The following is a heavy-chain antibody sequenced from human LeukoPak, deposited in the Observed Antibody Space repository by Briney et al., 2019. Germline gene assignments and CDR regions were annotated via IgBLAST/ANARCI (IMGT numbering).Heavy chain of an antibody. Sequence: ASVKVSCKASGYTFTSYGISWVRQAPGQGLEWMGWISAYNGNTNYAQKLQGRVTMTTDTSTSTAYMELRSLRSDDTAVYYCARNIPTPYYDFWSGIDYWGQGTLVTVSS. CDR1: GYTFTSYG. J-gene: IGHJ4*02. CDR3: ARNIPTPYYDFWSGIDY. V-gene: IGHV1-18*01. D-gene: IGHD3-3*01. CDR2: ISAYNGNT.